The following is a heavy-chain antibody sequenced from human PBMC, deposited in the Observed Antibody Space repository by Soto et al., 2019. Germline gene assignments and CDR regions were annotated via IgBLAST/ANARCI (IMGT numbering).Heavy chain of an antibody. Sequence: PGGSLRLSXSASGFTFSDYGMHWVRQAPGKGLEFVSAIISNGGTTYYADSVRGRFTISRDNSKNTLYLQMSSLRADDTAVYYCVKDRSLAVAVLYYFDYWGQGTLVTVSS. CDR3: VKDRSLAVAVLYYFDY. D-gene: IGHD6-19*01. J-gene: IGHJ4*02. CDR1: GFTFSDYG. V-gene: IGHV3-64D*06. CDR2: IISNGGTT.